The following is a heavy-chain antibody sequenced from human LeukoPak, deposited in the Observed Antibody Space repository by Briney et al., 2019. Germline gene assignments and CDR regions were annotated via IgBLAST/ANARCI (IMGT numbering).Heavy chain of an antibody. Sequence: GASVKVSCKASGYTFTSYGISWVRQAPGQGLEWMGWISAYNGNTNYAQKLQGRVTMTTDTSTSTAYMELRSLRSDDTAVYYCARVYCSSTSCYAGVTYYYYYYMDVWGKGTTVTISS. CDR3: ARVYCSSTSCYAGVTYYYYYYMDV. J-gene: IGHJ6*03. CDR2: ISAYNGNT. CDR1: GYTFTSYG. V-gene: IGHV1-18*01. D-gene: IGHD2-2*01.